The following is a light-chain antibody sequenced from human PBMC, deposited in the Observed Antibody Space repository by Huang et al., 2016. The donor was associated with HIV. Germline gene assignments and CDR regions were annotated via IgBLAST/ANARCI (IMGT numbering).Light chain of an antibody. V-gene: IGKV3-20*01. CDR1: QSVRSSS. CDR2: GAS. CDR3: QQYGSSPLT. Sequence: EIVLTQSPGTLSLSPGERATLSCRASQSVRSSSLAWYQQKPGQSPRLLIFGASNRATAIPERFSGSGSATDFTLTISRLEPEDFAVYYCQQYGSSPLTFGGGTKVEIK. J-gene: IGKJ4*01.